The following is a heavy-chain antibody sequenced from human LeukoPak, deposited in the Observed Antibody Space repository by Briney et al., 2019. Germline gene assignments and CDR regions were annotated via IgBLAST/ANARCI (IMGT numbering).Heavy chain of an antibody. CDR2: IYYSGST. D-gene: IGHD2-2*01. CDR1: GGSISSYY. J-gene: IGHJ5*02. Sequence: PSETLSLTCTVSGGSISSYYWSWIRQPPGKGLEWIGYIYYSGSTNCNPSLKSRVTISVDTSKNQFSLKLSSVTAADTAVYYCARGASHLSPWGQGTLVTVSS. CDR3: ARGASHLSP. V-gene: IGHV4-59*01.